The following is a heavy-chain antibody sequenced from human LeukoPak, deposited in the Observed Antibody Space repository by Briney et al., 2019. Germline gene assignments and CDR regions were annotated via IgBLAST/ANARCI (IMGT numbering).Heavy chain of an antibody. CDR3: AREAHSNAYYFDY. D-gene: IGHD4-11*01. J-gene: IGHJ4*02. Sequence: EGSLRLSCAASGFTFGTYAMHWVRQAPGKGLEWVAVISYDGRNKYYADSVKGRFTISRDNSKNTLYLQMNSLRAEDTAVYYCAREAHSNAYYFDYWGQGTLVTVS. V-gene: IGHV3-30*04. CDR2: ISYDGRNK. CDR1: GFTFGTYA.